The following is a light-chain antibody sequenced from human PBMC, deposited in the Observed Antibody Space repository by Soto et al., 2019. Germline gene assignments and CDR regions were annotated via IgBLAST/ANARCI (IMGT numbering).Light chain of an antibody. J-gene: IGLJ2*01. CDR1: SSDVGGYNY. V-gene: IGLV2-14*01. CDR2: EVS. CDR3: SSYTSSSTLV. Sequence: QSALTQPASVSGSPGQSITISCTGTSSDVGGYNYVSWYQQHPGKAPKLMIYEVSNRPSGVSNRFSGSKSGNTASLTSSGLQTYDEADYYCSSYTSSSTLVFGGGTKLTVL.